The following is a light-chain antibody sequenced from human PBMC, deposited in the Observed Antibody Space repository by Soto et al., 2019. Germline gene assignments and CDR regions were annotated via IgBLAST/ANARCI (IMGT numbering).Light chain of an antibody. CDR1: NSDVGRYKL. J-gene: IGLJ2*01. CDR2: DVT. V-gene: IGLV2-14*03. Sequence: QSVLTQPASVSGSPGQSITISCTGTNSDVGRYKLVSWYQQHPGKAPKLMIFDVTNRPSGVSNRFSGSKSGNTASLTISGLRAEDEADYYCSSYTTSSTLIFGGGTKLTVL. CDR3: SSYTTSSTLI.